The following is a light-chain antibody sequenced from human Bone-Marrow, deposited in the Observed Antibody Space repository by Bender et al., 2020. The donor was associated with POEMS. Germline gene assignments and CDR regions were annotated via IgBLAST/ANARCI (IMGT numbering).Light chain of an antibody. V-gene: IGLV2-23*02. CDR3: TSYAGSRTFYI. Sequence: QSALTQPASVSGSPGESITISCTGTSSDVVTYMLVSWYQQLPGKAPKLIIYDVTTRPSGVSSRFSGSKSGNTASLTISGLQAEDEADYYCTSYAGSRTFYIFGTGTKVTVL. CDR1: SSDVVTYML. CDR2: DVT. J-gene: IGLJ1*01.